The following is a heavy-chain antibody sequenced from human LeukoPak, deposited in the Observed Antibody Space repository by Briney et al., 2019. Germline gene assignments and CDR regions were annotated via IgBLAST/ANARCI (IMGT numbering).Heavy chain of an antibody. CDR3: ARRLRQLEFGVVILYYFDY. J-gene: IGHJ4*02. CDR2: IYYSGST. Sequence: SETLSLTCTVSGGSISSSSYYWGWIRQPPGKGLEWIGSIYYSGSTYYNPSLKSRVTISVDTSKNQFSLKLSSVTAADTAVYYCARRLRQLEFGVVILYYFDYWGQGTLVTVSS. V-gene: IGHV4-39*07. D-gene: IGHD3-3*01. CDR1: GGSISSSSYY.